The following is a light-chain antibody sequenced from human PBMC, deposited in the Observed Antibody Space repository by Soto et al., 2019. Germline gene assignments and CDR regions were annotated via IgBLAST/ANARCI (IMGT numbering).Light chain of an antibody. CDR3: QQYNSYSYT. V-gene: IGKV1-5*03. CDR2: KAS. Sequence: DIQMTQSPSTLSASVGDRVTITCRASQSISSWLAWYQQKPGKAPKLLIYKASSLESGVPSRFSGSGSGTEFTLTISSLQPDDFATYYCQQYNSYSYTVGQGTRLDIK. J-gene: IGKJ2*01. CDR1: QSISSW.